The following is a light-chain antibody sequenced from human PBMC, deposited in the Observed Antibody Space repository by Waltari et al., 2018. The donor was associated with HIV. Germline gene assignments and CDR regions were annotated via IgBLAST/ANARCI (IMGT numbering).Light chain of an antibody. CDR1: QTINSW. CDR3: QQYDSSSSWT. Sequence: DIQMTQSPSTLSTSVGDRVTITCRASQTINSWLAWYQQKPGQAPKLLIYKTSNLESGVPSRFSGSGSGTEFTLTISGLQPDDFATYYCQQYDSSSSWTFGQGTKVEI. J-gene: IGKJ1*01. CDR2: KTS. V-gene: IGKV1-5*03.